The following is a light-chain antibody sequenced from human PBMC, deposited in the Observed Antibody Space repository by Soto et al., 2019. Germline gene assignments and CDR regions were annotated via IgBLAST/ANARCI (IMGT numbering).Light chain of an antibody. J-gene: IGKJ2*01. CDR3: QQYGSSPMYT. V-gene: IGKV3-20*01. Sequence: EIVLTQSPGTLSLSPGERATLSCRASQSVSSSYLAWCQQKPGQAPRLLIYGASSRATGIPDRFSGSGSGTDFTLTISRREPEDFAVYYCQQYGSSPMYTFGQGTKLEIK. CDR1: QSVSSSY. CDR2: GAS.